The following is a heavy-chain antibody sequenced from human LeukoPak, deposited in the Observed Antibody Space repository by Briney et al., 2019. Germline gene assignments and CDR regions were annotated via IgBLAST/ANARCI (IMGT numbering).Heavy chain of an antibody. V-gene: IGHV1-46*01. CDR1: GYTFTNFY. D-gene: IGHD1-14*01. Sequence: ASVKVSCKASGYTFTNFYLHWVRQAPGQGLEWMGIINPTAGSTTYAQKLQGRVTMTRDMSTSTVYMELSSLRSEDTAVYFCARDLNPQSIGMRAFDIWGQGTMVTASS. CDR2: INPTAGST. CDR3: ARDLNPQSIGMRAFDI. J-gene: IGHJ3*02.